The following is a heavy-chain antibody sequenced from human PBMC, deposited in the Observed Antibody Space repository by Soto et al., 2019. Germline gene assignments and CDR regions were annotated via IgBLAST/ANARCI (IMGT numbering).Heavy chain of an antibody. V-gene: IGHV1-18*01. CDR2: INTYNGNT. J-gene: IGHJ6*02. Sequence: QVQLVQSGAEVKNPGASVKVSCKASGYTFTRYGIGWARQAPGQGLEWMGWINTYNGNTNYAQNVQGRVTLTTDTASSTGYMELRSLRSNDTAIDYCAMVDVDVTPGPQDVWGQGTTVIVSS. CDR1: GYTFTRYG. D-gene: IGHD2-2*03. CDR3: AMVDVDVTPGPQDV.